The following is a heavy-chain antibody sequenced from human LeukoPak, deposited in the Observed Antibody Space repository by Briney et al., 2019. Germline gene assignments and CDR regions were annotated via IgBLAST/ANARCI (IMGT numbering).Heavy chain of an antibody. CDR3: ARVDYGDYQYFQH. CDR2: IYSGGTT. D-gene: IGHD4-17*01. V-gene: IGHV3-53*01. J-gene: IGHJ1*01. Sequence: GGSLRLSCAASGFTFSSYAMSWVRQAPGKGLEWVSVIYSGGTTYYADSVKGRFTFSRDNSKNTLYLQMNSLRAEDTAVYYCARVDYGDYQYFQHWGQGTLVTVSS. CDR1: GFTFSSYA.